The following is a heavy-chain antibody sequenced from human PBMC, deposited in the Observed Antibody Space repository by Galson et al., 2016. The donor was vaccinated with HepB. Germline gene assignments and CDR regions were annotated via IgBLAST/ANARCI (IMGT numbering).Heavy chain of an antibody. Sequence: SLRLSCAASGFSFTNYAMNWVRQAPGKGLEWVSSISGSGATTYYAGSVKGRFTIPRDNSKNTLFLQINSLRADDTAVYFCAKGPDYYDSRSLNYWGQGTPVTVSS. J-gene: IGHJ4*02. V-gene: IGHV3-23*01. CDR1: GFSFTNYA. CDR2: ISGSGATT. D-gene: IGHD3-22*01. CDR3: AKGPDYYDSRSLNY.